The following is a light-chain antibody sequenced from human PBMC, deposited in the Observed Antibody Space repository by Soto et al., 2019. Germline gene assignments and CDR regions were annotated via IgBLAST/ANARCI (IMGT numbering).Light chain of an antibody. CDR1: SSDVGAYNS. Sequence: SALTQPASVSGSPGQSITISCTGTSSDVGAYNSVAWYQHNPGKAPKLMIYDVSNRPSGVSSRFSGSKSANTASLSISGLQADDEADYYCSLYTRSSTLVFGTGTKVTVL. V-gene: IGLV2-14*01. CDR3: SLYTRSSTLV. CDR2: DVS. J-gene: IGLJ1*01.